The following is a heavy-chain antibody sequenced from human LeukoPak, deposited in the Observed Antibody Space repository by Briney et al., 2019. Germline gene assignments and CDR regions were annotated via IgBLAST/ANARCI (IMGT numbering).Heavy chain of an antibody. CDR3: ACSTTGTTWGLYGMDV. Sequence: ASVKVSCKASGYTFTGYYMHWVRQAPGQGLEWMGWMNPNSGGTNYAQKFQGWVTMTRDTSISTAYMELSRLRSDDTAVYYCACSTTGTTWGLYGMDVWGKGTTVTVSS. CDR1: GYTFTGYY. V-gene: IGHV1-2*04. CDR2: MNPNSGGT. D-gene: IGHD1-1*01. J-gene: IGHJ6*04.